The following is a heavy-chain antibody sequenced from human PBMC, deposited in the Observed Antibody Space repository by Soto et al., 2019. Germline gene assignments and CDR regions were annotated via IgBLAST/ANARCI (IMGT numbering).Heavy chain of an antibody. CDR1: GFIFSSYS. V-gene: IGHV3-21*01. D-gene: IGHD3-10*01. Sequence: GGSLRLSCAASGFIFSSYSMNWVRRAPGKGLEWVSCISSGSSYIHYADSVKGRFTISRDNADNSLYLQMNSLRVEDTAVYYCARDIGTYFYGSGSPIDYWGLGTLVTVSS. J-gene: IGHJ4*02. CDR2: ISSGSSYI. CDR3: ARDIGTYFYGSGSPIDY.